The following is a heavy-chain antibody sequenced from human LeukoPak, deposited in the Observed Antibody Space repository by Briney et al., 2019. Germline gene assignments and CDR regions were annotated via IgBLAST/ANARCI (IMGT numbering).Heavy chain of an antibody. CDR2: INPSGGST. Sequence: ASVKVSCKASGYTFTSYYMHWVRQAPGQGLEWMGIINPSGGSTSYARKFQGRVTMTRDMSTSTVYMELSSLRSEDTAVYYCARDPTGTTGCFDWWGQGTLVTVSS. CDR3: ARDPTGTTGCFDW. J-gene: IGHJ4*02. CDR1: GYTFTSYY. D-gene: IGHD1-1*01. V-gene: IGHV1-46*01.